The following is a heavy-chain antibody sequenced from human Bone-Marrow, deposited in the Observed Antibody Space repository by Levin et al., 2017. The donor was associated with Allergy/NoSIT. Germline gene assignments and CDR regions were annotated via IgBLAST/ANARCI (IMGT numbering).Heavy chain of an antibody. CDR2: IKSKTDGGTT. CDR1: GFTFSNAW. V-gene: IGHV3-15*01. CDR3: TTGEYYDILTGYPTDY. J-gene: IGHJ4*02. Sequence: GESLKISCAASGFTFSNAWMSWVRQAPGKGLEWVGRIKSKTDGGTTDYAAPVKGRFTISRDDSKNTLYLQMNSLKTEDTAVYYCTTGEYYDILTGYPTDYWGQGTLVTVSS. D-gene: IGHD3-9*01.